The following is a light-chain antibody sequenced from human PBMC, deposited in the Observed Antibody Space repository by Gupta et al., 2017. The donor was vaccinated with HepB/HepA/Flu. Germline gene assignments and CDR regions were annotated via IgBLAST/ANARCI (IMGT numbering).Light chain of an antibody. J-gene: IGKJ3*01. CDR3: TQRYNWPRLT. CDR2: DAS. CDR1: QSISRY. V-gene: IGKV3-11*01. Sequence: EIVLTQSPATLSLSPGEGATLSCRASQSISRYLAWYQQKPGQAPRLLIHDASNRAPGIPARFSGSGSGTDFTLTISSLEPEDFAIYYCTQRYNWPRLTFGPGTKVDI.